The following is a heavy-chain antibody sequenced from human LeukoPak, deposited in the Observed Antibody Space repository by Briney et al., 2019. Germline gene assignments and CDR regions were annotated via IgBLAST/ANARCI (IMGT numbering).Heavy chain of an antibody. D-gene: IGHD6-13*01. CDR3: ARDMGSSWPHHAFDI. CDR1: GFTFSSYS. J-gene: IGHJ3*02. CDR2: ISSSSSYI. Sequence: GGSLRLSCAASGFTFSSYSMNWVRQAPGKGLGWVSSISSSSSYIYYADSVKGRFTISRDNAKNSLYLQMNSLRAEDTAVYYCARDMGSSWPHHAFDIWGQGTMVTVSS. V-gene: IGHV3-21*01.